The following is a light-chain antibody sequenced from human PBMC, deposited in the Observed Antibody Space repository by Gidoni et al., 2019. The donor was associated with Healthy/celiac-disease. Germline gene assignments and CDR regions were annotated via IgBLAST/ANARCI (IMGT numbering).Light chain of an antibody. CDR1: SSDVGGYNY. J-gene: IGLJ2*01. V-gene: IGLV2-14*01. CDR2: EVS. CDR3: SSYTSSSTYVV. Sequence: QSALTQPASVSGSPGQSITFSCTGTSSDVGGYNYVSWYQQHPGKAPKLMIYEVSNRPSGVSNRFSGSKSGNTASLTISVLQAEDEADYYCSSYTSSSTYVVFGGGTKLTVL.